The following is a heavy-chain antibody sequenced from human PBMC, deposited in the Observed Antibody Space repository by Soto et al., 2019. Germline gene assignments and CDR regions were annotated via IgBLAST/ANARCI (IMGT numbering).Heavy chain of an antibody. CDR3: ARDCVTTKCYYYYYYMDV. J-gene: IGHJ6*03. CDR1: GFTFSSYW. D-gene: IGHD1-1*01. Sequence: GGSLRLSCAASGFTFSSYWMSWVRQAPGKGLEWVANIKQDGSGKYYVDSVKGRFTISRDNAKNSLYLQMNSLRAEDTAVYYSARDCVTTKCYYYYYYMDVWGKGTTVTVSS. V-gene: IGHV3-7*01. CDR2: IKQDGSGK.